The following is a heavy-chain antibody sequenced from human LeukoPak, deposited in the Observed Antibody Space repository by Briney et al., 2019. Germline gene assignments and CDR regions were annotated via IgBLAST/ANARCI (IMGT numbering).Heavy chain of an antibody. CDR3: ASPPRSVAGTYWYFDL. Sequence: GASVKVSCKASGGTFSSYAISWVRQAPGQGLEWMGRIIPILGIANYGQKFQGRVTITADKSTSTAYMELSSLRSEDTAVYYCASPPRSVAGTYWYFDLWGRGTLVTVSS. D-gene: IGHD6-19*01. V-gene: IGHV1-69*04. CDR2: IIPILGIA. J-gene: IGHJ2*01. CDR1: GGTFSSYA.